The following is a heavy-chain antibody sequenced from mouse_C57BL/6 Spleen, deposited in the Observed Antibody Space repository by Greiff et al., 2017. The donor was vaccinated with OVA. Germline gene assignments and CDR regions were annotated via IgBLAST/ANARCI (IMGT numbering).Heavy chain of an antibody. CDR2: IWSDGRT. D-gene: IGHD2-12*01. V-gene: IGHV2-6-1*01. CDR3: ARHVDYSNDVGYFDV. Sequence: QVQLKESGPGLVAPSQSLSITCTVSGFSLTSYGVHWVRQPPGKGLEWLVVIWSDGRTTYTSALKSRLSIRKDNSKSQVFLKMNSLHTEDTARDNCARHVDYSNDVGYFDVWGTGTTVTVSS. J-gene: IGHJ1*03. CDR1: GFSLTSYG.